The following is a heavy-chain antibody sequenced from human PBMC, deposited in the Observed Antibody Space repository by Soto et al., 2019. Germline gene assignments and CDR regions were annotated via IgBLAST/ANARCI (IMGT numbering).Heavy chain of an antibody. J-gene: IGHJ4*02. Sequence: RLSCAASGFTFSAYNIYWVRQAPGKGLEWVSFISSTGTYLNYAASLKGRFTISRDNANSSVFLQMDNLSAEDTAVYYCARQLHFGELSLGFWGQGTLVTVSS. CDR3: ARQLHFGELSLGF. D-gene: IGHD3-10*01. CDR1: GFTFSAYN. CDR2: ISSTGTYL. V-gene: IGHV3-21*01.